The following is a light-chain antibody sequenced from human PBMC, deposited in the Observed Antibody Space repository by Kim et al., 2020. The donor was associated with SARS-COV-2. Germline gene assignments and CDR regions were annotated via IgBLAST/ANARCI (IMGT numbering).Light chain of an antibody. J-gene: IGLJ1*01. V-gene: IGLV1-40*01. CDR2: GYI. CDR3: QSYDNSLSGYV. CDR1: RSKIGAVYE. Sequence: PGVPTSLPGNRSKIGAVYEVHLYQQLPGTAPKPLIYGYINRPPGVPDRFSGSKSGTSASLAITGLRTEDEADYYCQSYDNSLSGYVFGTGTKVTVL.